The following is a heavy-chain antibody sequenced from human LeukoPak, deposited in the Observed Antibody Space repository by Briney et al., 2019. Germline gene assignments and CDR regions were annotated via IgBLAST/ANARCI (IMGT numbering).Heavy chain of an antibody. J-gene: IGHJ4*02. Sequence: GGSLRLSCAASGFTFSSYGMHWVRQAQGKGLEWVAVIWYDGSNKYYADSVKGRFTISRDNSKNTLYLQMNSLRAEDTAVYYCAGAATGTVYRGQGTLVTVSS. D-gene: IGHD6-13*01. CDR2: IWYDGSNK. CDR1: GFTFSSYG. V-gene: IGHV3-33*01. CDR3: AGAATGTVY.